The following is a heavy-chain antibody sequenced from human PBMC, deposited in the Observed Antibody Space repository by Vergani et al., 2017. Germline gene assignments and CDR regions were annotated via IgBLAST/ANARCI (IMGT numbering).Heavy chain of an antibody. D-gene: IGHD6-13*01. V-gene: IGHV1-2*02. CDR1: GYTFTGYY. CDR3: ARGHGGAHSSSWYDY. Sequence: QVQLVQSGAEVKKPGASVKVSCKASGYTFTGYYMHWVRQAPGQGLEWMGWINPNSGGTNYAQKFQGRVTMTRDTSISTAYMELSSVTAADTAVYYCARGHGGAHSSSWYDYWGQGTLVTVSS. CDR2: INPNSGGT. J-gene: IGHJ4*02.